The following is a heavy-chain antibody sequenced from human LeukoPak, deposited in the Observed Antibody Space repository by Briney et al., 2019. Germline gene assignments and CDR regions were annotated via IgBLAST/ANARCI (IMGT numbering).Heavy chain of an antibody. D-gene: IGHD2-2*01. CDR3: AAVFFSSTVPYFDH. Sequence: GTSVKVSCKASGFTFSSSAIQWVRQVRGQRLEWIGWIVVGSGNTNYAQKFKDRVTITKDISTMTAYMELSSLRSEDTALYYCAAVFFSSTVPYFDHWAQGTLVTVSS. CDR1: GFTFSSSA. V-gene: IGHV1-58*02. J-gene: IGHJ4*02. CDR2: IVVGSGNT.